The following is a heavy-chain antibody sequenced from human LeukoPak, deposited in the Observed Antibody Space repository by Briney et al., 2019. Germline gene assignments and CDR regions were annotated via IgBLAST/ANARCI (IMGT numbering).Heavy chain of an antibody. V-gene: IGHV4-59*01. CDR3: ARAWEYYDSSGSNWFDP. CDR1: GGSISSYY. CDR2: IYYSGST. Sequence: SETLSLTCTVSGGSISSYYWSWIRQPPGKGLEWIGYIYYSGSTNYNPSLKSRVTISVDTSKNQFSLKLSSVTAADTAVYYCARAWEYYDSSGSNWFDPWGQGTLVTVSS. J-gene: IGHJ5*02. D-gene: IGHD3-22*01.